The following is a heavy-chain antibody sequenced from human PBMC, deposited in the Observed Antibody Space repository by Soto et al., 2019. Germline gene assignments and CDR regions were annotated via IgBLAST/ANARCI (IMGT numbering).Heavy chain of an antibody. CDR1: GFSLATSGLG. D-gene: IGHD4-17*01. CDR2: IYWDDDK. Sequence: QITLKESGPTLVKPTQTLTLTCTFSGFSLATSGLGVGWVRQPPGKALEWLAIIYWDDDKRYSSSLKSRINITMGTSRNQVVFTMTNVDPVDTATYYCAHTTVTVYGFEVWGQGTMVVVSS. V-gene: IGHV2-5*02. J-gene: IGHJ3*01. CDR3: AHTTVTVYGFEV.